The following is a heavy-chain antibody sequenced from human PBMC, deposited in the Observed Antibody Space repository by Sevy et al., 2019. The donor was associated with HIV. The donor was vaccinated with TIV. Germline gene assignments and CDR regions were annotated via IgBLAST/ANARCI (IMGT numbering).Heavy chain of an antibody. Sequence: LSLTCAASGFTFSSYAMHWVRQAPGKGLEWVAVISYDGSNKYYADSVKGRFTISRDNSKNTLYLQMNSLRAEDTAVYYCARVATVTTAEYFQHWGQGTLVTVSS. D-gene: IGHD4-17*01. J-gene: IGHJ1*01. V-gene: IGHV3-30-3*01. CDR3: ARVATVTTAEYFQH. CDR2: ISYDGSNK. CDR1: GFTFSSYA.